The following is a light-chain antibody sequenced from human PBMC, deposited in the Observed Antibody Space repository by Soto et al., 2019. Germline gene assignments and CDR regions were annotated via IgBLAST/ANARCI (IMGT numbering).Light chain of an antibody. CDR2: KAS. CDR1: QVISSW. Sequence: DIQLTQSPSSVSASVGDTVTLTCRASQVISSWLVWYQQKPGNAPTLLLYKASTLQGGVPSRFSGSASGTDFTLTISGLQPEDFATYYCQQDSSFPFTFGGGTEV. J-gene: IGKJ4*01. V-gene: IGKV1-12*01. CDR3: QQDSSFPFT.